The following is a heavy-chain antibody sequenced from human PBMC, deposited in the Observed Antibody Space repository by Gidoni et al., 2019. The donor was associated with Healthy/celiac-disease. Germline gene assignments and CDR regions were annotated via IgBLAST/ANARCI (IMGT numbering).Heavy chain of an antibody. D-gene: IGHD3-22*01. J-gene: IGHJ3*02. CDR2: IYYSGST. V-gene: IGHV4-59*01. CDR3: ARDFAAYYDSSGSPGAFDI. Sequence: QVQLQESGPGLVKPSETLSLTCTGSGGSISSYYWSWIRQPPGKGLEWIGYIYYSGSTNYNPSLKSRVTISVDTSKNQFSLKLSSVTAADTAVYYCARDFAAYYDSSGSPGAFDIWGQGTMVTVSS. CDR1: GGSISSYY.